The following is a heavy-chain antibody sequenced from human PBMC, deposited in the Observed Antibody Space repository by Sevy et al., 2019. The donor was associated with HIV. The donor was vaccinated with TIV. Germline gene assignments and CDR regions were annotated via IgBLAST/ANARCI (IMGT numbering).Heavy chain of an antibody. CDR3: ARADNIGWSTLDAFDL. J-gene: IGHJ3*01. Sequence: ASVKVSCKASGYTFTGHYMHWVRQAPGQGLEWMGRINPKRGGTNYAQTFQGRVTMTRDTSIITAYMELSSLRSDDTAVYYCARADNIGWSTLDAFDLWGQGTMVTVSS. CDR1: GYTFTGHY. CDR2: INPKRGGT. D-gene: IGHD6-19*01. V-gene: IGHV1-2*06.